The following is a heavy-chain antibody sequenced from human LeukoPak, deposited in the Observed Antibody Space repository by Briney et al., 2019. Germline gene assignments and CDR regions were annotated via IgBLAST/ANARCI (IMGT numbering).Heavy chain of an antibody. D-gene: IGHD3-3*01. V-gene: IGHV3-43*02. CDR2: ISGDGGTI. CDR3: VKHTAAILDAFDT. Sequence: SGGSLRLSCAASGFTFDGYAMHWVRHAPGKGLEWVSLISGDGGTIHYADSVKGRFTISRDNSKNSLYLQMNSLRTEDTALYYCVKHTAAILDAFDTWGQGTMVTVSS. J-gene: IGHJ3*02. CDR1: GFTFDGYA.